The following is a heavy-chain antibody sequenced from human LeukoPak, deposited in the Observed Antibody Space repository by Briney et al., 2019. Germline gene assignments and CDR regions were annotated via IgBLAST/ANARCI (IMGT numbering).Heavy chain of an antibody. J-gene: IGHJ5*02. CDR2: VNPNSGGT. Sequence: ASVKVSCKASRYTFTGYYMRWVRQAPGQGREGIGWVNPNSGGTNYAQKFQGRVTMTRDTSISTAYMELSRLRSDDTAVYYCARMPTTAGSADFSPWGQGTLVTVSS. CDR3: ARMPTTAGSADFSP. CDR1: RYTFTGYY. V-gene: IGHV1-2*02. D-gene: IGHD6-19*01.